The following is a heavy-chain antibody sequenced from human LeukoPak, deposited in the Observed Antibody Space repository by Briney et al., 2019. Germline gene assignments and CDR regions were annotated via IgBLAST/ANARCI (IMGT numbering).Heavy chain of an antibody. Sequence: GRSLRLFCAASGGTFDDYAMHWVRQAPGKGLEWVSGSNWNGGNIGYADCVKGRFTISRDNAKNSLYLQMNSLRAEDTALYYCAKDIAAAGTSGGYMDVWGKGTAVTISS. D-gene: IGHD6-13*01. J-gene: IGHJ6*03. CDR1: GGTFDDYA. CDR3: AKDIAAAGTSGGYMDV. V-gene: IGHV3-9*01. CDR2: SNWNGGNI.